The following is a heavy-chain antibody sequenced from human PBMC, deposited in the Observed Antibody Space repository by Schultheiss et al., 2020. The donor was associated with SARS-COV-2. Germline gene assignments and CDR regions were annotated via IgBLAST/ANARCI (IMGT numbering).Heavy chain of an antibody. Sequence: GGSLRLSCAASGFTFSDYYMSWIRQAPGKGLEWVSYISSSSTIYYADSVKGRFTISRDNAKNTLYLQMNSLRAEDTAVYYCARDGRGYSYGYDYYYGMDVWGQGTTVTVSS. J-gene: IGHJ6*02. CDR2: ISSSSTI. D-gene: IGHD5-18*01. CDR1: GFTFSDYY. CDR3: ARDGRGYSYGYDYYYGMDV. V-gene: IGHV3-69-1*01.